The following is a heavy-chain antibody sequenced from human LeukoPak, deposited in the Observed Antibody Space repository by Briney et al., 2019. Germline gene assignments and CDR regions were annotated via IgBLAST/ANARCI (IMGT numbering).Heavy chain of an antibody. CDR2: ISDGSSTI. V-gene: IGHV3-48*02. CDR3: ARETVGLDY. CDR1: GFTFSNYN. D-gene: IGHD4-23*01. J-gene: IGHJ4*02. Sequence: GGSLRLSCAASGFTFSNYNLNWVRQAPGEGLEWVSYISDGSSTIYYADSVRGRFTISRDNAKNSLYLQINSLRDEDTAVYYCARETVGLDYWGQGTLVTVSS.